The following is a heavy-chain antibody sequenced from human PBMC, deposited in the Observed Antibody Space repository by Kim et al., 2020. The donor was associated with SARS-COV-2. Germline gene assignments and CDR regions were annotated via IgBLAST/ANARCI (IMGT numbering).Heavy chain of an antibody. CDR2: IWYDGTNK. Sequence: GGSLRLSCAASGFTFSSYGMHWVRQAPDKGLEWVAVIWYDGTNKYYADSVKGRFTISRDNSKNTLYLQMNSLRAEDTAVYYCAGVYSNYGGFDYWGQGTLVTVSS. CDR1: GFTFSSYG. V-gene: IGHV3-33*01. D-gene: IGHD4-4*01. CDR3: AGVYSNYGGFDY. J-gene: IGHJ4*02.